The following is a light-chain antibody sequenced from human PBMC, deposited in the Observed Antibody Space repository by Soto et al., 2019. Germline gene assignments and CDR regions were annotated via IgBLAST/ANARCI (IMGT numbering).Light chain of an antibody. V-gene: IGKV3-15*01. CDR3: QQYNNWPQT. CDR2: DAS. J-gene: IGKJ1*01. Sequence: EILMTQSPATLSVSPGKRATLSCRASQSVGSDLVWYRQKPGQAPRLLIYDASNRATGVPGRFSGSGSGTEFTLTISGLQSEDFAVYYCQQYNNWPQTFGQGTKVDIK. CDR1: QSVGSD.